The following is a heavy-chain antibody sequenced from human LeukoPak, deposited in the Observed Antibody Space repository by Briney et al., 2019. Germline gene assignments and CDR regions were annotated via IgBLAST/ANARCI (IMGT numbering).Heavy chain of an antibody. CDR1: GYTFTSYG. CDR2: ISAYNGNT. D-gene: IGHD3-22*01. V-gene: IGHV1-18*01. Sequence: ASAKVSCKASGYTFTSYGISWVRQAPGQGLEWMGWISAYNGNTNYAQKLQGRVTMTTDTSTSTAYMELRSLRSDDTAVYYCARGEGYYDSSGYRYWGQGTLVTVSS. CDR3: ARGEGYYDSSGYRY. J-gene: IGHJ4*02.